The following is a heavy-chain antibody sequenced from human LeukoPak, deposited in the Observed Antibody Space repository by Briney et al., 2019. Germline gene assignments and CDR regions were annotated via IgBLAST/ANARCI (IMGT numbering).Heavy chain of an antibody. J-gene: IGHJ3*02. CDR1: GFTFSSYS. CDR2: ISSSSSYI. D-gene: IGHD3-16*01. CDR3: AKTYVWGSYAFDI. V-gene: IGHV3-21*01. Sequence: GGSLRLSCAASGFTFSSYSMNWVRQAPGKGLEWVSSISSSSSYIYYADSVKGRFTISRDNAKNSLYLQMNSLRAEDTAVYYCAKTYVWGSYAFDIWGQGTMVTVSS.